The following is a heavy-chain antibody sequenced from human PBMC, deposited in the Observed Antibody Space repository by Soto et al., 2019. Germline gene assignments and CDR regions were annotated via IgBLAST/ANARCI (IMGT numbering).Heavy chain of an antibody. CDR2: IWYDGNNK. CDR1: GFTFSNYG. V-gene: IGHV3-33*01. CDR3: ARGLHSLFDY. Sequence: QVQLVESGGGVVQPGGSLRLSCAASGFTFSNYGMHWVRQAPGKGLEWVAVIWYDGNNKYYADSVKGRFTISRDNSNNTLYVQMTSLRAEDTAVYYGARGLHSLFDYWGQGTLATVSS. D-gene: IGHD2-21*01. J-gene: IGHJ4*02.